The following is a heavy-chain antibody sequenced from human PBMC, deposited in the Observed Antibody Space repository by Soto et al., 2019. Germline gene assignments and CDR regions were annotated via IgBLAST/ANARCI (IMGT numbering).Heavy chain of an antibody. CDR2: INAGNGNT. D-gene: IGHD3-10*01. CDR3: AKVSCCYFLGF. J-gene: IGHJ4*02. V-gene: IGHV1-3*01. Sequence: GASVKVSCKASGYTFTSYAMHCVRQAPGQRLEWMGWINAGNGNTKYSQKFQGRVTFTRDTSASTAYMELSSLRSEDTAVYYCAKVSCCYFLGFWGQGTLVIVFS. CDR1: GYTFTSYA.